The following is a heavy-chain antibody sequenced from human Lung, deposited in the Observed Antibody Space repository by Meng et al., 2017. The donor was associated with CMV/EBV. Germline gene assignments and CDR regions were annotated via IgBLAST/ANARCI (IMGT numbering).Heavy chain of an antibody. CDR3: ARDVSLRSRAYFAIYYFYALDV. CDR2: ISSSGTYI. J-gene: IGHJ6*02. D-gene: IGHD2-21*01. CDR1: GCSFSSYS. Sequence: SCAAYGCSFSSYSMNWVRQAPGMGLEWISSISSSGTYIYYADSVKGRFTISRDNAQNSLYLQMNSLCAEDTAVYYCARDVSLRSRAYFAIYYFYALDVXGQGXTVTVSS. V-gene: IGHV3-21*01.